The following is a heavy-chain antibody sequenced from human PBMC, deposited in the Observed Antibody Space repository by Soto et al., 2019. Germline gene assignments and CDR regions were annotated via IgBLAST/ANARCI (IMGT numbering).Heavy chain of an antibody. CDR1: GFTFSSYA. Sequence: QVQLVESGGGVVQPGRSLRLSCAASGFTFSSYAMHWVRQAPGKGLEWVAVISYDGSNKYYADSVKCRFTISRDNSKNTLYLQMNSLRAEDTAVYYCARDPYGDYYFDYRGQGTLVTVSS. V-gene: IGHV3-30-3*01. CDR2: ISYDGSNK. D-gene: IGHD3-16*01. J-gene: IGHJ4*02. CDR3: ARDPYGDYYFDY.